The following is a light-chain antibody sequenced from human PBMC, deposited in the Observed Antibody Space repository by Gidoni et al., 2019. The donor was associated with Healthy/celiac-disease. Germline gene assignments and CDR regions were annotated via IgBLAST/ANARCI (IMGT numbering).Light chain of an antibody. Sequence: DIVMTQSPATLSVSPGERATLSCRASQSVSSNLAWYQQKPGQAPRLLIYGASTRATGIAARFSGSGCGTEVTLTISSLQSEDFAVYYCQQYNNWLPWTFGQGTKVEIK. V-gene: IGKV3-15*01. CDR2: GAS. CDR1: QSVSSN. CDR3: QQYNNWLPWT. J-gene: IGKJ1*01.